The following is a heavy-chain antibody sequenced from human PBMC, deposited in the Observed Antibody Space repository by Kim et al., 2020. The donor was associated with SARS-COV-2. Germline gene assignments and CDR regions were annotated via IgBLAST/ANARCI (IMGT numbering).Heavy chain of an antibody. V-gene: IGHV4-59*01. J-gene: IGHJ3*02. CDR2: IYYSGST. Sequence: SETLSLTCTVSGGSISSYYWSWIRQPPGKGLEWIGYIYYSGSTNYNPSLKSRVTISVDTSKNQFSLKLSSVTAADTAVYYCAGYCSGGSCYWGGSAFDIWGQGTMVTVSS. CDR1: GGSISSYY. CDR3: AGYCSGGSCYWGGSAFDI. D-gene: IGHD2-15*01.